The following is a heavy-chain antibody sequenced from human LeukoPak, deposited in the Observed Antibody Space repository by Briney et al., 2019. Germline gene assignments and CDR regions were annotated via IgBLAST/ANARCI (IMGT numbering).Heavy chain of an antibody. V-gene: IGHV4-61*02. CDR3: ARSGWNDVDAFDI. J-gene: IGHJ3*02. CDR2: IYTSGSN. CDR1: GGSISSGSYY. D-gene: IGHD1-1*01. Sequence: SETLSLTCTVSGGSISSGSYYWSWIRQPAGQGLEWIGRIYTSGSNNYNPPLKSRVTISVDTSKNQFSLKLSAVTAADTAVYYWARSGWNDVDAFDIWGQGTMVTVSS.